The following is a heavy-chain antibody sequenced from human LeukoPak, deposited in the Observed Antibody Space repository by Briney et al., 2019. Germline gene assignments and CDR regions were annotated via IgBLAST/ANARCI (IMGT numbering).Heavy chain of an antibody. CDR2: INPNSGGT. Sequence: ASVKVSCKASGYTFTNYYMHWVRQAPGQGLEWMGWINPNSGGTNYAQKFQGRVTMTRDTSISTAYMELSRLRSDDTAVYYCARVSGYSDQDFDYWGQGTLVTVSS. V-gene: IGHV1-2*02. CDR1: GYTFTNYY. CDR3: ARVSGYSDQDFDY. J-gene: IGHJ4*02. D-gene: IGHD4-23*01.